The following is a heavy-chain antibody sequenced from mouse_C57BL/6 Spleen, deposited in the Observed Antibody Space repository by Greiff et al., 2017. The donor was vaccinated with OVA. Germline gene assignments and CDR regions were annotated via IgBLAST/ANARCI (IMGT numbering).Heavy chain of an antibody. D-gene: IGHD2-5*01. CDR3: AYYSNYGWCAY. Sequence: VQLQQPGAELVMPGASVKLSCKASGYTFTSYWMHWVKQRPGQGLEWIGEIDPSDSYTNYNQKFKGKSTLTVDKSSSTAYMQLSSLTSEDSAVYYCAYYSNYGWCAYWGQGTLVTVSA. CDR2: IDPSDSYT. V-gene: IGHV1-69*01. J-gene: IGHJ3*01. CDR1: GYTFTSYW.